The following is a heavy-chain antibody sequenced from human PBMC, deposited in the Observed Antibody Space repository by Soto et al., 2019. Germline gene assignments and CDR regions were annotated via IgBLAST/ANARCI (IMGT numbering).Heavy chain of an antibody. Sequence: PGGSLRLSCAASGFTFSSYSMNWVRQAPGQGLEWLSYISSSGGTIYYADSVKGRFTISRDNAKNSLYLHMNSLRDEDTAVYYCARDPDIVVALVTIRTDVWFDPWGQGTLVTVSS. CDR3: ARDPDIVVALVTIRTDVWFDP. J-gene: IGHJ5*02. CDR1: GFTFSSYS. V-gene: IGHV3-48*02. CDR2: ISSSGGTI. D-gene: IGHD2-2*01.